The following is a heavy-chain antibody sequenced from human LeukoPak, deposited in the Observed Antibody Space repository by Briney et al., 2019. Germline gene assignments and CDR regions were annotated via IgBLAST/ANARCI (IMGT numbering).Heavy chain of an antibody. V-gene: IGHV4-4*09. CDR3: ATSNDAKIAPFDH. J-gene: IGHJ4*02. CDR1: GLSMSAYQ. CDR2: INTKGET. D-gene: IGHD2-21*01. Sequence: ASDTLSLTCTVSGLSMSAYQWSWVRQSPEKGREWIGCINTKGETSYNPSLKSRVTTSVDTSKSQFSLRLTSVTAADTAVYYCATSNDAKIAPFDHWGQGAPVTVSS.